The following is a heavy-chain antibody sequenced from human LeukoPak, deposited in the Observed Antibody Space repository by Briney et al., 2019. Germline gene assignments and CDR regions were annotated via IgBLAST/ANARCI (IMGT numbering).Heavy chain of an antibody. V-gene: IGHV1-18*01. CDR1: GYTFTSYG. CDR2: ISGSNGNT. J-gene: IGHJ4*02. D-gene: IGHD5-24*01. Sequence: ASVKVSCKASGYTFTSYGIRWVRQAPGQGLEWMGWISGSNGNTDYTQNLQGRVTVTTDTSTSTAYMELRSLTSDDTAVYYCARRSQNGYNSPIDYWGQGTLVTVSS. CDR3: ARRSQNGYNSPIDY.